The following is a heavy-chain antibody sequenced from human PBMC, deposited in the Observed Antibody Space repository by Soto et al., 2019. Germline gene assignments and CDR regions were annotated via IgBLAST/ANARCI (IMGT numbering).Heavy chain of an antibody. CDR2: ISPYDDST. CDR1: GYTFIRYG. D-gene: IGHD5-18*01. CDR3: ARDGVDTATGYYYGMDV. V-gene: IGHV1-18*01. Sequence: ASVKVSCKASGYTFIRYGITWVRQAPGQGFEWMGWISPYDDSTIYAQKLQGRVTMTTDTSTSTAYMDLRSLRSDDTAVYYCARDGVDTATGYYYGMDVWGQGTTVTVSS. J-gene: IGHJ6*02.